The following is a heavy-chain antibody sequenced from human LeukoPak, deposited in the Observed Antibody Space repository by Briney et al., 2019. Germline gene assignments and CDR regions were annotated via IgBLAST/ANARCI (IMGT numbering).Heavy chain of an antibody. CDR1: GFTFSSYS. CDR3: ARSCSSTSCLDY. CDR2: ISSSSSYI. J-gene: IGHJ4*02. Sequence: GGSLRLSCAASGFTFSSYSMNWVRQAPGKGLEWVSSISSSSSYIYYADSVKGRFTISRDNAKNSLYLQMNSLRAEDTAVYYCARSCSSTSCLDYWGQGTLVTVSP. V-gene: IGHV3-21*01. D-gene: IGHD2-2*01.